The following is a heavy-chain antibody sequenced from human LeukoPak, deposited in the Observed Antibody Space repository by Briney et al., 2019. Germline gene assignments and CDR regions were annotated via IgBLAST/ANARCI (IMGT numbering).Heavy chain of an antibody. CDR3: ARTGKVGATDY. D-gene: IGHD1-26*01. CDR1: GGSISSYY. J-gene: IGHJ4*02. V-gene: IGHV4-59*01. CDR2: IYYSGST. Sequence: KPSETLSLTCTVSGGSISSYYWSWIRQPPGKGLEWVGYIYYSGSTNYNPSLKCRVTISVDTSKNQFTLKLTSVTAADTAVYYCARTGKVGATDYWGQGTLVTVSS.